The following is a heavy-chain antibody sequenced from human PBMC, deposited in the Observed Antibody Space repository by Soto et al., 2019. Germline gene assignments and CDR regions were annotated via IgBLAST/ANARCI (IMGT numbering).Heavy chain of an antibody. CDR3: ARVGVGATTFDY. CDR2: IYYSGST. Sequence: SETLSLTCTVSGGSISSGDYYCSWIRQPPGKGLEWIGYIYYSGSTYYNPSLKSRVTISVDTSKNQFSLKLSSVTAADTAVYYCARVGVGATTFDYWGQGTLVTVSS. D-gene: IGHD1-26*01. V-gene: IGHV4-30-4*01. CDR1: GGSISSGDYY. J-gene: IGHJ4*02.